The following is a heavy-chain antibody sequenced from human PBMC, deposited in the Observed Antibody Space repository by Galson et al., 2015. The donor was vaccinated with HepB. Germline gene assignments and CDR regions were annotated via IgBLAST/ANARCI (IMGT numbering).Heavy chain of an antibody. CDR3: ARVGSSGYLFDY. V-gene: IGHV1-69*13. CDR2: IIPIFGTA. D-gene: IGHD3-22*01. J-gene: IGHJ4*02. Sequence: SVKVSCKASGGTLSSYAISWVRQAPGQGLEWMGGIIPIFGTANYAQKFQGRVTITADESTSTAYMELSSLRSEDTAVYYCARVGSSGYLFDYWGQGTLVTVSS. CDR1: GGTLSSYA.